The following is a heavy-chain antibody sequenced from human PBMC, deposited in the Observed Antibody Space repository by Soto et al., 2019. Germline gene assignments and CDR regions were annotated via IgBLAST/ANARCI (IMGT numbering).Heavy chain of an antibody. D-gene: IGHD6-13*01. CDR2: IYYSGST. Sequence: PSETLSLTCTVSGGSISSGGYYWSWIRQHPGKGLEWIGYIYYSGSTYYNPSLKSRVTISVDTSKNQFSLKLSSVTAADTAVYYCARLPPYSSSIGFDPWGQGTPVTVSS. CDR3: ARLPPYSSSIGFDP. J-gene: IGHJ5*02. CDR1: GGSISSGGYY. V-gene: IGHV4-31*03.